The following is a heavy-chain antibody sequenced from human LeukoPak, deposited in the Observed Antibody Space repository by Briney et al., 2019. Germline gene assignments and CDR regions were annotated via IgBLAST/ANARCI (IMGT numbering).Heavy chain of an antibody. D-gene: IGHD6-19*01. V-gene: IGHV4-39*01. CDR2: IYYSGST. CDR1: GGSISSSSYY. J-gene: IGHJ4*02. Sequence: SETLSLTCTVSGGSISSSSYYWGWIRQPPGKGLEWIGSIYYSGSTYYNPSLKSRVTISVDTSKNQFSLRLSSVTAADTAVYYCARRRRSGWYGRDYWGQGTLVTVSS. CDR3: ARRRRSGWYGRDY.